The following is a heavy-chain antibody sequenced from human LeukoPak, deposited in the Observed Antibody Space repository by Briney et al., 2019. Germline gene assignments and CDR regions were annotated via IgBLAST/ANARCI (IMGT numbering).Heavy chain of an antibody. CDR2: ISTSGSST. V-gene: IGHV3-23*01. CDR3: AIPCPSYRRFDH. CDR1: GFTFSSYA. D-gene: IGHD3-16*02. Sequence: PGGSLRLYCAASGFTFSSYAMSWVRQAPVQGREWVSAISTSGSSTYYADSVKGRFTISRDNSKNTLYLQMNSLRVEDTAVYYCAIPCPSYRRFDHWGQGTLVTVSS. J-gene: IGHJ4*02.